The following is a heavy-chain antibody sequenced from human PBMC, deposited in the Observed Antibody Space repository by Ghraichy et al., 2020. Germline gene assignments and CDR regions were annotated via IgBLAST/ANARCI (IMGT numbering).Heavy chain of an antibody. J-gene: IGHJ3*02. Sequence: GGSLRLSCAASGFTFSSYWMSWVRQAPGKGLEWVANIKQDGSEKYYVDSVKGRFTISRDNAKNSLYLQMNSLRAEDTAVYYCARVRGTISVGQRRKDAFDIWGQGTMVTVSS. CDR3: ARVRGTISVGQRRKDAFDI. D-gene: IGHD1-1*01. CDR2: IKQDGSEK. CDR1: GFTFSSYW. V-gene: IGHV3-7*01.